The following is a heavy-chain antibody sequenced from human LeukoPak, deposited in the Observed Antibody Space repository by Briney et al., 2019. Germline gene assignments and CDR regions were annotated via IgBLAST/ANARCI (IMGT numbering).Heavy chain of an antibody. D-gene: IGHD1-26*01. Sequence: SETLSLTCTVSGDSIPSGAYCLSWIRQHPGKGLEWLGHIYDSGSTYYNPSLMSRVTISVDTSKNQLPLKLRFVTAADTAVYYCASVGTTTHAFDFWGQGTMVTVSS. CDR2: IYDSGST. CDR3: ASVGTTTHAFDF. CDR1: GDSIPSGAYC. J-gene: IGHJ3*01. V-gene: IGHV4-31*03.